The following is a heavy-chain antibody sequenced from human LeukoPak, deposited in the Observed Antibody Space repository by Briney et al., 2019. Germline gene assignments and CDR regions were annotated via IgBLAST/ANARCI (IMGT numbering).Heavy chain of an antibody. J-gene: IGHJ4*02. D-gene: IGHD6-6*01. CDR2: ITHDEKLK. V-gene: IGHV3-30*03. CDR1: GFTFRNHA. CDR3: ARDSRGYSSSGGSFDY. Sequence: GGSLRLSCVVSGFTFRNHAMYWVRQAPGKGLEWAAVITHDEKLKSYADSVKGRFTISRDNAKNSLYLQMNSLRAEDTAVYYCARDSRGYSSSGGSFDYWGQGTLVTVSS.